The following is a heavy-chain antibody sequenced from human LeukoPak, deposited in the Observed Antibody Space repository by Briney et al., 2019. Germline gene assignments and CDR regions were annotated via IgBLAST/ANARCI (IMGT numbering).Heavy chain of an antibody. D-gene: IGHD6-19*01. V-gene: IGHV4-34*01. CDR3: ARHSRRSGPVDY. Sequence: SETLSLTCAVYGGSFSGYYWSWIRQPPGKGLEWIGEINHSGSTNYNPSLKSRVTISVDTSKNQFSLKLSSVTAADTAVYYCARHSRRSGPVDYWGQGTLVTVSS. J-gene: IGHJ4*02. CDR2: INHSGST. CDR1: GGSFSGYY.